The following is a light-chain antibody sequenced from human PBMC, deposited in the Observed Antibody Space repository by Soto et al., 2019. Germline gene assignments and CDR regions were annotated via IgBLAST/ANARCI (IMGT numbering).Light chain of an antibody. CDR3: CSYAGRSAPYV. V-gene: IGLV2-23*02. CDR2: EVN. CDR1: SSDVGSYNL. J-gene: IGLJ1*01. Sequence: QSALTQPASVSVSPGQSITISCTGTSSDVGSYNLVSWYQQHPGKAPKLMIFEVNKRPSGVSNRFSGSKSGNTASLTISGLQAEDEADYYCCSYAGRSAPYVFGTGTKVTVL.